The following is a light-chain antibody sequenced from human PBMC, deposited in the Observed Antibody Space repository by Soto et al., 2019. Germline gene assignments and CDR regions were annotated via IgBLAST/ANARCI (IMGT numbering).Light chain of an antibody. CDR1: SSDVGAYNF. V-gene: IGLV2-14*01. CDR2: EVS. Sequence: QSVLTQPASVSGSPGQSITISCTGTSSDVGAYNFVSWYQQHPGKAPKLMIFEVSHRPSGVSNRFSGSMSGNTASLTISGLQAEDEADYYCSSYTSSNSLYVFGTGTKLTVL. CDR3: SSYTSSNSLYV. J-gene: IGLJ1*01.